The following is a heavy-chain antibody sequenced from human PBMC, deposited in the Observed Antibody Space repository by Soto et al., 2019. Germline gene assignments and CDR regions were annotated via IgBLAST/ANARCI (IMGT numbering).Heavy chain of an antibody. V-gene: IGHV3-33*01. Sequence: GSLRLSCAASGFTFSSYGMHWVRQAPGKGLGWGAVIWYDGSNKYYADSVKGRFTISRDNCKNTLYLQMNSLRAEDTAVYYCAREVGVATISDYYYGMGGWGQGTTVTVSS. CDR1: GFTFSSYG. J-gene: IGHJ6*02. CDR2: IWYDGSNK. CDR3: AREVGVATISDYYYGMGG. D-gene: IGHD5-12*01.